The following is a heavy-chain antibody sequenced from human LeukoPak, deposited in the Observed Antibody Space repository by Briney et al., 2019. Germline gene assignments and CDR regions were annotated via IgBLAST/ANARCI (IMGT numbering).Heavy chain of an antibody. CDR1: GGSFSGYY. V-gene: IGHV4-34*01. J-gene: IGHJ4*02. D-gene: IGHD3-9*01. CDR2: INHSGST. Sequence: PSETLSLTCAVHGGSFSGYYWSWIRQPPGKGLEWIGEINHSGSTNYNPSLKSRVTISVDTSKNQFSLKLSSVTAADTAVYYCARGPKLRYFDWLLTRYFDYWGQGTLVTVSS. CDR3: ARGPKLRYFDWLLTRYFDY.